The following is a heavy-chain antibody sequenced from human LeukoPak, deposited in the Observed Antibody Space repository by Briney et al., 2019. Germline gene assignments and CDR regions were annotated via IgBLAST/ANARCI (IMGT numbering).Heavy chain of an antibody. J-gene: IGHJ4*02. D-gene: IGHD4-23*01. V-gene: IGHV3-21*01. CDR2: ISGSSLYI. CDR3: ARGEGDYGGNFVGDY. Sequence: GGSLRLSCAASKFTFSSYSMNWVRQAPGKGLEWVSSISGSSLYIYYADSLKGRFTISGDNAKNSLYLQMNSLRAEDTAVYYCARGEGDYGGNFVGDYWGQGILVTVSS. CDR1: KFTFSSYS.